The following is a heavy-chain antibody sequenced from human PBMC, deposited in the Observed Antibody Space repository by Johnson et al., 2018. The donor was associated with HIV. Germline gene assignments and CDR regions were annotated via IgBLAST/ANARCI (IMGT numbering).Heavy chain of an antibody. D-gene: IGHD3-22*01. J-gene: IGHJ3*02. CDR3: ARGGPDYYDSSGYGAFDI. V-gene: IGHV3-33*01. Sequence: QVQLVESGGGVVQPGRSLRLSCAASGFTFSSYGMHWVRQAPGKGLEWVAVIWYDGSNKYYADSVQGRFTISRDSSKNTLNLQMSSLRAEDTAVYFCARGGPDYYDSSGYGAFDIWGQGTMVTVSS. CDR1: GFTFSSYG. CDR2: IWYDGSNK.